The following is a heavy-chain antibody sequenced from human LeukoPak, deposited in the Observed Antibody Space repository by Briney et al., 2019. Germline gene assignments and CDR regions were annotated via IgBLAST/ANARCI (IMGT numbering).Heavy chain of an antibody. CDR1: GYTFTSYG. V-gene: IGHV1-18*01. D-gene: IGHD2-2*03. CDR2: ISAYNGNR. J-gene: IGHJ4*02. Sequence: GASVKVSCKASGYTFTSYGISWVRQAPGQGLEWMGWISAYNGNRNYAQKLQGRVTMTTDTSTSTAYMELRSLRSDDTAVYYCARDRMDIVVVPAAPTSYFDYWGQGTLVTVSS. CDR3: ARDRMDIVVVPAAPTSYFDY.